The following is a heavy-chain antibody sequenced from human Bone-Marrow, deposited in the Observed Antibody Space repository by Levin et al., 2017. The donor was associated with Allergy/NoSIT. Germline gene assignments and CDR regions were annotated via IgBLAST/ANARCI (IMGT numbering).Heavy chain of an antibody. V-gene: IGHV4-59*08. CDR3: ARSHSTLMARSDY. J-gene: IGHJ4*02. CDR2: IYYTGNT. CDR1: GDSISTYY. Sequence: PSETLSLTCTVSGDSISTYYWSWIRQPPGKGLEWIGHIYYTGNTRYNPSLKSRVVILVDTSKDQISLHLTAVTAADTAVYFCARSHSTLMARSDYWGQGTLVTVSS. D-gene: IGHD5-24*01.